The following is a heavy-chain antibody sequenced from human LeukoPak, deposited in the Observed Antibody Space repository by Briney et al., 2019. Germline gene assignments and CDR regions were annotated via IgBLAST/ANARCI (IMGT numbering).Heavy chain of an antibody. J-gene: IGHJ3*01. D-gene: IGHD6-19*01. V-gene: IGHV3-23*01. CDR2: ISGSGGSR. CDR3: TNGGTYTTGWYRTLAL. CDR1: GFTFNHYA. Sequence: GGSLRLSCAASGFTFNHYAMSWVRQAPGKGLEWVSYISGSGGSRNYVDSVKGRFTISRDNSKNTLFLRMNSLRDEDTAIYYCTNGGTYTTGWYRTLALWGQGTMVTVS.